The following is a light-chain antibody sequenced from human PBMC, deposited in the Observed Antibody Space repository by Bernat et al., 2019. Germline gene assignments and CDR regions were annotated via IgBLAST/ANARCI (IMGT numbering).Light chain of an antibody. CDR2: AAS. J-gene: IGKJ1*01. Sequence: DIQMTQSPSSVSASVGDRVTISCRASQGISSWLAWYQQRPGKAPTLLIYAASNLQTGVPSRFSGSGSGTDFTLTISTLQPEDSATYYCQQADSFPGTFGQGTKVEIK. CDR3: QQADSFPGT. CDR1: QGISSW. V-gene: IGKV1-12*01.